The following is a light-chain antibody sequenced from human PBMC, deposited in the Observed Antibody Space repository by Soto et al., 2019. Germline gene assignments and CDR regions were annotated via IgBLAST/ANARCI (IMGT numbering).Light chain of an antibody. Sequence: DIQMTQSPSTLSASVGDRVTITCRASQSISGSLAWYQQKPGKAPKLLIYEASNLQSGVPSRFSGSGSGTEYTPTISRLQPDDSASYYCQQYNGYWTFGQGTRVEIK. J-gene: IGKJ1*01. CDR2: EAS. V-gene: IGKV1-5*03. CDR1: QSISGS. CDR3: QQYNGYWT.